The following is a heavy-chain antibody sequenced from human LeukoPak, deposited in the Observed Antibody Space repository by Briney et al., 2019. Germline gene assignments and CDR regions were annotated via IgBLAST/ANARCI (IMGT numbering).Heavy chain of an antibody. CDR1: GGSISSYY. CDR2: IYYSGST. Sequence: SETLSLTCTVSGGSISSYYWSWIRQPPGKGLEWIGYIYYSGSTNYNPSLKSRVTISVDTSKNQFSLKLSSVTAADTAVYYCARGAYYGMDVWGQGTTVTVSS. V-gene: IGHV4-59*01. CDR3: ARGAYYGMDV. J-gene: IGHJ6*02.